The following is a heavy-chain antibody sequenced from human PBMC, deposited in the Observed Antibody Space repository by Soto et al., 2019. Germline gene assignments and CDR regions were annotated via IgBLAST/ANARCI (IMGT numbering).Heavy chain of an antibody. CDR1: GGTFSSYA. CDR2: IIPIFGTA. Sequence: QVQLVQSGAEVKKTGSSVKVSCKASGGTFSSYAISWVRQAPGQGREWLGGIIPIFGTANYAQKFQGRVTITADESTSTAYRELSSLGSEDTAVYYCARRNSYGGWGGFDPWGQGTMVTVSS. V-gene: IGHV1-69*01. D-gene: IGHD3-10*01. J-gene: IGHJ5*02. CDR3: ARRNSYGGWGGFDP.